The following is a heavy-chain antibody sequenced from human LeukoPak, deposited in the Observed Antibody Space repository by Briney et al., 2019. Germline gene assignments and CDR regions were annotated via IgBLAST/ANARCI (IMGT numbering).Heavy chain of an antibody. J-gene: IGHJ4*02. V-gene: IGHV3-30*02. CDR3: ADLKTFPRDYFDY. CDR2: IWNDASRR. CDR1: GFTFGSSI. Sequence: QTGGSLRLSCAASGFTFGSSIMHWVRQAPGKGLEWEAGIWNDASRRHYADSVEGRFSISRDNSKNTLYLQMNSLRAEDTAVYYCADLKTFPRDYFDYWGQRTLVTVSS.